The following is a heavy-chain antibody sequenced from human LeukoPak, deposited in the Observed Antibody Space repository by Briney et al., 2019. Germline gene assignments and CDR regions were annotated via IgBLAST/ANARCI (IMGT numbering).Heavy chain of an antibody. CDR3: ARDRRAYSGYDWLFDY. D-gene: IGHD5-12*01. CDR2: ISYDGTNK. V-gene: IGHV3-30*03. J-gene: IGHJ4*02. Sequence: QTGGSLRLSCAASGLTFSRSAMHWVRQAPGKGLEWVAVISYDGTNKYYEDSVKGRFDLSRDNSKNTLYLQMNSLRTEDTAVYYCARDRRAYSGYDWLFDYWGQGILVTVSS. CDR1: GLTFSRSA.